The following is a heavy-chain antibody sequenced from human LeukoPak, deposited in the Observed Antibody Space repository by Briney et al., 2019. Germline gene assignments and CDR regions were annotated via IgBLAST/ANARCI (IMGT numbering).Heavy chain of an antibody. D-gene: IGHD6-13*01. Sequence: SETLSLTCTVSGGSISSGGYYWSWIRQHPGKGLEWLGYIYYSGSTYYNPSLKSRVTISVDTSKNQFSLKLSSVTAADTAVYYCARDGPGSSSWYWFDPWGQGTLVTVSS. CDR2: IYYSGST. CDR1: GGSISSGGYY. J-gene: IGHJ5*02. CDR3: ARDGPGSSSWYWFDP. V-gene: IGHV4-31*03.